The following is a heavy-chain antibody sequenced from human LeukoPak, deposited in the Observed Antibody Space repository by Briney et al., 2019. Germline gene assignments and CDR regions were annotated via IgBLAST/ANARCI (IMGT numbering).Heavy chain of an antibody. CDR1: GFSFSVYE. Sequence: GGSLRLSCAASGFSFSVYEMHWVRQAPGKGLEWISDISSSGTTIYYADSVKGRFTISRDNAKNSLYLQMNSLRAEDTAVYYCTTLTVATSFDYWGQGTLVTVSS. V-gene: IGHV3-48*03. J-gene: IGHJ4*02. D-gene: IGHD5-12*01. CDR3: TTLTVATSFDY. CDR2: ISSSGTTI.